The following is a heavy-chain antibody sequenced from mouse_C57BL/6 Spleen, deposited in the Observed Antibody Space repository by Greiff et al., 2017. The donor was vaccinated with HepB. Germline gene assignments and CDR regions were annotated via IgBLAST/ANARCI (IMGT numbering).Heavy chain of an antibody. CDR1: GFTFSSYA. V-gene: IGHV5-9-1*02. Sequence: EVKLMESGEGLVKPGGSLKLSCAASGFTFSSYAMSWVRQTPEKRLEWVAYISSGGDYIYYADTVKGRFTISRDNARNTLYLQMSSLKSEDTAMYYCTRVQLDYYAMDYWGQGTSVTVSS. CDR3: TRVQLDYYAMDY. D-gene: IGHD4-1*02. CDR2: ISSGGDYI. J-gene: IGHJ4*01.